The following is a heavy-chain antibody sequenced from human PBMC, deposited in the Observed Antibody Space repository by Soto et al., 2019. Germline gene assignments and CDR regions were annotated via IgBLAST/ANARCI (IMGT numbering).Heavy chain of an antibody. CDR1: GGSFSGYY. D-gene: IGHD3-3*01. Sequence: SETVSLTCAVYGGSFSGYYWSWIRQPPGKGLEWIGEINHSGSTNYNPSLKSRVTISVDTSKNQFSLKLSSVTAADTAVYYCARKGFGFLNLWGQGTLVTVSS. J-gene: IGHJ5*02. V-gene: IGHV4-34*01. CDR3: ARKGFGFLNL. CDR2: INHSGST.